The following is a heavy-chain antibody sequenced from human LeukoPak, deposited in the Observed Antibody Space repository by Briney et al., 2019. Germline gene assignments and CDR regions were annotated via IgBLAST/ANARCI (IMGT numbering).Heavy chain of an antibody. D-gene: IGHD1-26*01. CDR2: INPNSGDT. CDR3: ARVGAYSGTYFPY. Sequence: ASVKVSCKASGYTFTGYYTHWLRQAPGQGLEWMGGINPNSGDTNYAQKFQGRVTMTRDTSISTAYMELSSLRSDDTAVYYCARVGAYSGTYFPYWGQGTLVTVSS. CDR1: GYTFTGYY. J-gene: IGHJ4*02. V-gene: IGHV1-2*02.